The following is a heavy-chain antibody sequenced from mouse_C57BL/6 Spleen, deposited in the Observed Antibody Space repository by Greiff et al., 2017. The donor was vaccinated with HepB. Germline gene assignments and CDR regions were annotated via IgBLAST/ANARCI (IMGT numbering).Heavy chain of an antibody. CDR1: GFSLTSYG. V-gene: IGHV2-2*01. CDR2: IWSGGST. CDR3: ASEPHYYAMDY. J-gene: IGHJ4*01. Sequence: QVQLKESGPGLVQPSQSLSITCTVSGFSLTSYGVHWVRQSPGKGLEWLGVIWSGGSTDYNAAFISRLSISKDNSKSQVFFKMNSLQADDTAIYYCASEPHYYAMDYWGQGTSVTVSS.